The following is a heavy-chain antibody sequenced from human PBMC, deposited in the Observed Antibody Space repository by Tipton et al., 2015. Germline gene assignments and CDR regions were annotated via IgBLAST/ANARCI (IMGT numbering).Heavy chain of an antibody. CDR1: GFTFSTYG. CDR2: ISYDGSNK. Sequence: SLRLSCAASGFTFSTYGMHWVRQAPGKGLEWVAFISYDGSNKYYADSVKGRFTISRDNSENTLYLQMNSLRAEDTAVYYCATSKYNGSYVGLNYLEEWGQGTLVTVSS. CDR3: ATSKYNGSYVGLNYLEE. V-gene: IGHV3-33*03. D-gene: IGHD5-12*01. J-gene: IGHJ4*02.